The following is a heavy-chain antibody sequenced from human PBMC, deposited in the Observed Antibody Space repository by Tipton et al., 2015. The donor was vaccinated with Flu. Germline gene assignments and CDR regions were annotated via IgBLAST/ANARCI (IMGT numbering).Heavy chain of an antibody. CDR1: GGSISSYS. D-gene: IGHD3-22*01. Sequence: TLSLTCTVSGGSISSYSWSWIRQPPGKGLEWIGYIYYSGSTNYNPSLKSRVTISVDTSKNQLSLKLSSVTAADTAVYYCARRYYDSSGPLDDWDQGTLVTVSS. V-gene: IGHV4-59*01. CDR3: ARRYYDSSGPLDD. CDR2: IYYSGST. J-gene: IGHJ4*02.